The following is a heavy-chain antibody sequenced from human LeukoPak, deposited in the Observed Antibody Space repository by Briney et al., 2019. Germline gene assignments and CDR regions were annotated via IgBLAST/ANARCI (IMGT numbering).Heavy chain of an antibody. Sequence: PGGSLRLSCAASGVTFNDFWMSWVRQAPGKGLEWVANIKQDGSEKYYVDSVKGRFTISRDNAKTSLYLQMNSLRAEDTAVYYCARGRYHMDSTGYSSFYYWGQGTRVTVSS. D-gene: IGHD3-22*01. V-gene: IGHV3-7*04. J-gene: IGHJ4*02. CDR1: GVTFNDFW. CDR3: ARGRYHMDSTGYSSFYY. CDR2: IKQDGSEK.